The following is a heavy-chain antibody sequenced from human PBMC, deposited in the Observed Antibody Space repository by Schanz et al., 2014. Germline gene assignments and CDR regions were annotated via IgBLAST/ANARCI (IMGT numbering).Heavy chain of an antibody. V-gene: IGHV3-23*04. Sequence: EVQLVESGGGWVQPGGSLRLSCAASGFTFSDYSMNWVRQAPGKGLEWVSAISGSGGSTYYADSVKGRFTISRDNSKSTLYVEMNSLRVEDTAVYYCAKGRFGELSAFDIWGQGTMVTVSS. D-gene: IGHD3-10*01. CDR1: GFTFSDYS. J-gene: IGHJ3*02. CDR2: ISGSGGST. CDR3: AKGRFGELSAFDI.